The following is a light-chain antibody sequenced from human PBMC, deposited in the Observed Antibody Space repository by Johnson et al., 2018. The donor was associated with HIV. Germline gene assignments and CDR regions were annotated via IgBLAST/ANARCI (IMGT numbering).Light chain of an antibody. Sequence: QSVLTQPPSVSAAPGQKVTLYCSGSSSNIGNNYVSWYQQFPGTAPKLLIYDNNKRPSGIPDRFSGSKSGASATLDITGLQTGDEADYYCGTWDSSLSANVVGTGTKVTVL. CDR2: DNN. CDR3: GTWDSSLSANV. J-gene: IGLJ1*01. V-gene: IGLV1-51*01. CDR1: SSNIGNNY.